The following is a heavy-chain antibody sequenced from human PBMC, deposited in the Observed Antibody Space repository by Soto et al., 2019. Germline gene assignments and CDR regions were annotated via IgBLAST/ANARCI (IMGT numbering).Heavy chain of an antibody. V-gene: IGHV4-34*01. CDR1: GGSFSGYY. CDR3: ARPAGRGGYYYYYGMDV. CDR2: INHSGST. J-gene: IGHJ6*02. Sequence: TSETLTLTCAVYGGSFSGYYWSWIRQPPGKGLEWIGEINHSGSTNYNPSLKSRVTISVDTSKNQFSLKLSSVTAADTAVYYCARPAGRGGYYYYYGMDVWGQGTTVTVSS. D-gene: IGHD1-26*01.